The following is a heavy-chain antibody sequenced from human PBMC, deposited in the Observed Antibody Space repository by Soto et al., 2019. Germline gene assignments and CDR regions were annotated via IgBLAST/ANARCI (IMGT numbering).Heavy chain of an antibody. V-gene: IGHV3-21*01. CDR3: AREANTIYAPHGLDV. CDR2: LSSGSFYL. J-gene: IGHJ6*02. Sequence: PESFLRRTSVVPGFPFNSNKISWVRQAPGQGLEWLASLSSGSFYLFQADSIRGRFTISRDDAKNLLFLQMNSLTIEDTATYYCAREANTIYAPHGLDVWGQGTAVTVS. CDR1: GFPFNSNK. D-gene: IGHD3-3*01.